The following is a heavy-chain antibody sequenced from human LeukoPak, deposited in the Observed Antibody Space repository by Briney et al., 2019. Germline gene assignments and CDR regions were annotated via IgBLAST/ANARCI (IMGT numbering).Heavy chain of an antibody. CDR2: MYYSGST. D-gene: IGHD1-14*01. CDR1: GGSISRSDYF. CDR3: ASRTMGTKSIDY. V-gene: IGHV4-39*01. J-gene: IGHJ4*02. Sequence: PSETLSLTCTVSGGSISRSDYFWGWIRQPPGKGLEWIGSMYYSGSTYYNPSLKSRVTISVDTSKNQFSLKLSSVTAADTAVYYCASRTMGTKSIDYWGQGTLVTVSS.